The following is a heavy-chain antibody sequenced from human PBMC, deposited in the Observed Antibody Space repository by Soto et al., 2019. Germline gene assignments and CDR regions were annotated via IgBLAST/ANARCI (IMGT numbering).Heavy chain of an antibody. CDR3: ARDGGDETSFDA. V-gene: IGHV4-39*02. J-gene: IGHJ5*02. D-gene: IGHD2-21*02. CDR2: IYYSGST. CDR1: GGSISSSSYY. Sequence: SETLSLTCTVSGGSISSSSYYWGWIRQPPGKALEWIGSIYYSGSTYYNPSLKSRVTISVDTSKNQSSLKLSSVTAADTAVYYCARDGGDETSFDAWGPGTLVTVSS.